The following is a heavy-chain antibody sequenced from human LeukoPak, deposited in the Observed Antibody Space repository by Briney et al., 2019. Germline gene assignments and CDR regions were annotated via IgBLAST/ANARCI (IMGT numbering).Heavy chain of an antibody. CDR2: IYHSGST. CDR3: ARGYVLLWFGESSHFDY. CDR1: GYSNSSGYY. Sequence: PSETLSLTCTVSGYSNSSGYYWGWIRQPPGKGLEWIGSIYHSGSTYYNPSLKSRVTISVDTSKNQFSLKLSSVTAADTAVYYCARGYVLLWFGESSHFDYWGQGTLVTVSS. J-gene: IGHJ4*02. D-gene: IGHD3-10*01. V-gene: IGHV4-38-2*02.